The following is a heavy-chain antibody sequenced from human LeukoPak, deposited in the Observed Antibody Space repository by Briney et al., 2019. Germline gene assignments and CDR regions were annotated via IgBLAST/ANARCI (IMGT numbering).Heavy chain of an antibody. CDR3: ARQRYSSSSKFDY. CDR1: GGSFSGYY. CDR2: INHSGST. J-gene: IGHJ4*02. Sequence: SETLSLTCAVYGGSFSGYYCSWIRQLPGKGLEWIGEINHSGSTNYNPSLKSRVTISVDTSKNQFSLKLSSVTAADTAVYYCARQRYSSSSKFDYWGQGTLVTVSS. V-gene: IGHV4-34*01. D-gene: IGHD6-6*01.